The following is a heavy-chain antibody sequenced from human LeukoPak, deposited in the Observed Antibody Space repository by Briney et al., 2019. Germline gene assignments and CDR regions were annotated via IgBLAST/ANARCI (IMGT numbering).Heavy chain of an antibody. CDR2: IYHSGST. Sequence: SETLSLTCAVSGGSISSGGYSWSWIRQPPGKGLEWIGYIYHSGSTYYNPSLKSRVTISVDRSKNQFSLKLSSVTAADTAVYYCARDLGGSGSPGAFDIWGQGTMVTVSS. CDR3: ARDLGGSGSPGAFDI. D-gene: IGHD3-10*01. J-gene: IGHJ3*02. V-gene: IGHV4-30-2*01. CDR1: GGSISSGGYS.